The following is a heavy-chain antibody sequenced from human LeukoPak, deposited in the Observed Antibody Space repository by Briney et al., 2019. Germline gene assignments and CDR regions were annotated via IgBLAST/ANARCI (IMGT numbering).Heavy chain of an antibody. V-gene: IGHV4-59*01. CDR3: ARDYDDYYYYYYMDV. D-gene: IGHD3-3*01. J-gene: IGHJ6*03. Sequence: SETLSLTCTVSGGSISSYYWSWIRQPPGKGLEWIGYIYYIGSTNYNPSLKSRVTISVDTSKNQFSLKLSSVTAADTAVYYCARDYDDYYYYYYMDVWGKGTTVTVSS. CDR1: GGSISSYY. CDR2: IYYIGST.